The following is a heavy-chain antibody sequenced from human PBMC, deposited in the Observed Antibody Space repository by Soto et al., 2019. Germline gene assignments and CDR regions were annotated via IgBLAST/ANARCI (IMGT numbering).Heavy chain of an antibody. CDR3: TTTPFHSCSGGSCLAGDY. D-gene: IGHD2-15*01. CDR1: GFTFSNAW. J-gene: IGHJ4*02. Sequence: GGSLRLSCAASGFTFSNAWMSWVRQAPGKGLEWVGRIKSKTDGGTTDYAAPVKGRFTISRDDSKNTLYLQMNSLKTEDTAVYYCTTTPFHSCSGGSCLAGDYWGQGTLVTVSS. CDR2: IKSKTDGGTT. V-gene: IGHV3-15*01.